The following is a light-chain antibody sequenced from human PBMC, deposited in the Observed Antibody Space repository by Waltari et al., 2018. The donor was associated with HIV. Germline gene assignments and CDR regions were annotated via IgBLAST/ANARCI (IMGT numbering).Light chain of an antibody. CDR2: AAS. V-gene: IGKV1-39*01. CDR3: QHSYISPWT. J-gene: IGKJ1*01. Sequence: DIQMTQSPSSLSASIGDRVTITCRASQRISTYLNWYQQKPGKAPHLLIFAASNLQSGVPSRFSGRGSGTDFTLTISSLKPEDFATYYCQHSYISPWTFGQGTKVEI. CDR1: QRISTY.